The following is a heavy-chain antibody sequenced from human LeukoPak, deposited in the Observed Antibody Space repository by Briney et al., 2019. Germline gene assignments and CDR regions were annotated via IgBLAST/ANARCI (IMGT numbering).Heavy chain of an antibody. J-gene: IGHJ5*02. CDR2: IYYTTNP. V-gene: IGHV4-59*11. D-gene: IGHD4-11*01. CDR3: ARDRNYFDA. CDR1: GGSIRNHF. Sequence: PSETLSLTCSVAGGSIRNHFWNWIRLSPGKGLEWIGNIYYTTNPNYNPSLASRVTIPIDTSKDQLSLKLNSVTAADTAVYYCARDRNYFDAWGKGTRVTVSS.